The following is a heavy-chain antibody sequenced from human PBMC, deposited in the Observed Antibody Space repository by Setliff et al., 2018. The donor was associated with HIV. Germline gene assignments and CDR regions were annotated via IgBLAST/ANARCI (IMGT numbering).Heavy chain of an antibody. V-gene: IGHV3-21*01. CDR2: ISSSSSYI. J-gene: IGHJ4*02. CDR1: GFTFSSYS. CDR3: ARGVFDY. Sequence: GGSLRLSCAASGFTFSSYSMNWVRQAPGKGLEWVSSISSSSSYIYYAESVKGRFTISRDNAKNSLYLQMNRLRAEDTAVYYCARGVFDYWGQGVLVTVSS.